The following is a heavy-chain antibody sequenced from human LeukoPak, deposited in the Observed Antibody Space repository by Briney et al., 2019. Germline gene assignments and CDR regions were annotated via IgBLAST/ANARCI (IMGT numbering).Heavy chain of an antibody. D-gene: IGHD4-17*01. V-gene: IGHV3-21*01. CDR1: GFTFSSYA. Sequence: GGSLRLSCAGSGFTFSSYAMSWVRQAPGKGLEWVSAISSSSYIYYADSVKGRFTISRDNAKNSLYLQMNSLRAEDTAVYYCARDDDYGDYGDAFDIWGQGTMVTVSS. CDR2: ISSSSYI. CDR3: ARDDDYGDYGDAFDI. J-gene: IGHJ3*02.